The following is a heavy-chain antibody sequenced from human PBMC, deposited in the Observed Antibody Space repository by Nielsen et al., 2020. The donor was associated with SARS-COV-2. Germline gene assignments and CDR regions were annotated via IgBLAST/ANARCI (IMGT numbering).Heavy chain of an antibody. CDR1: GYTFTSYD. J-gene: IGHJ4*02. CDR3: ARGGYMQYYYDSSGYYSDY. Sequence: ASVKVSCKASGYTFTSYDINWVRQATGQGLEWMGWMNPNSGNTGYAQKFQGRVTMTRNTSISTAYMELSSLRSEDTAVYYCARGGYMQYYYDSSGYYSDYWGQGTLVTVSS. D-gene: IGHD3-22*01. CDR2: MNPNSGNT. V-gene: IGHV1-8*01.